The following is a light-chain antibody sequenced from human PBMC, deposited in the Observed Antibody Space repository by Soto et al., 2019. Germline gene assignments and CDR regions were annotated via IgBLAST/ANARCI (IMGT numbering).Light chain of an antibody. J-gene: IGKJ1*01. CDR1: QGVANY. CDR2: AAS. CDR3: QQYNGYGR. Sequence: GDRVTITCRASQGVANYFAWYQQKPGKAPNLLIYAASTLQGGVPSRFSGSGSGTEFTLTINSLEPDDFATYYCQQYNGYGRFGQGTKVDIK. V-gene: IGKV1-9*01.